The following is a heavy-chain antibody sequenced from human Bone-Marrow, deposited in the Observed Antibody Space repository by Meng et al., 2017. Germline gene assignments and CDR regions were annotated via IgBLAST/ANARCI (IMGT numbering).Heavy chain of an antibody. Sequence: GESLKISCQGSGYSSNTYWIGWVRQMPGKGLEWMGIIYPGDSDTRYSPSFQGQVTISADKSISTAYLQWSSLKASDTAMYYCARRGNYYDYVWGSYRYTGYFDYWGQGTLVTGAS. D-gene: IGHD3-16*02. V-gene: IGHV5-51*01. J-gene: IGHJ4*02. CDR2: IYPGDSDT. CDR1: GYSSNTYW. CDR3: ARRGNYYDYVWGSYRYTGYFDY.